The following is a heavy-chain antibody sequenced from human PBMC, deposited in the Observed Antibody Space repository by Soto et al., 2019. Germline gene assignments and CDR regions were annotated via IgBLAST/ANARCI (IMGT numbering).Heavy chain of an antibody. J-gene: IGHJ4*02. CDR2: IYYSGST. Sequence: SETLSLTCTVSGGSISSGGYYWSWIRQHPGKGLEWIGYIYYSGSTYYNPSLKSRVTISVDTSKDQFSLKLSSVTAADTAVYYCARRAAGPGGFDYWGQGTLVTVSS. V-gene: IGHV4-31*03. D-gene: IGHD6-13*01. CDR3: ARRAAGPGGFDY. CDR1: GGSISSGGYY.